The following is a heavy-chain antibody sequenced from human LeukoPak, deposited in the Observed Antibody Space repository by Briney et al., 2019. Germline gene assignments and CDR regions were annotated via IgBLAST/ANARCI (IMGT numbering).Heavy chain of an antibody. J-gene: IGHJ5*02. Sequence: ASVKVSCKASGGTFSSYAISWVRQAPGQGLKWMGRIIPILGIANYAQKFQGRVTITADKSTSTAYMELSSLRSEDTAVYYCAAGYHPYITMVRGGGWFDPWGQGTLVTVSS. CDR3: AAGYHPYITMVRGGGWFDP. CDR1: GGTFSSYA. D-gene: IGHD3-10*01. CDR2: IIPILGIA. V-gene: IGHV1-69*04.